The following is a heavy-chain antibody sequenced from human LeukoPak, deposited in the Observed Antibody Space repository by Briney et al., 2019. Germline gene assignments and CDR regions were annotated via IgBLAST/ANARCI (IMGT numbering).Heavy chain of an antibody. J-gene: IGHJ4*02. D-gene: IGHD3-10*01. Sequence: GGSLRLSCGASGFTFSSYAMAWVRQAPGKGLEWVSAIRGTGSSTYYADSVKGRFTISRDNSKNTLYLQMNSLRAEDTAVYYCAKTPLLWFGESHDSYFDYWGQGTLVTVSS. CDR2: IRGTGSST. CDR3: AKTPLLWFGESHDSYFDY. V-gene: IGHV3-23*01. CDR1: GFTFSSYA.